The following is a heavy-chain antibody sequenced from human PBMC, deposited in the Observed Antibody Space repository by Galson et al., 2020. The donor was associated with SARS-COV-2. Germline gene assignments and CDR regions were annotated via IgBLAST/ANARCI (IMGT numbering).Heavy chain of an antibody. CDR3: ARVKRQWLVVHYFDY. V-gene: IGHV4-31*03. Sequence: SETLSLTCTVSGGSISSGGYYWSWIRQHPGKGLEWIGYTYYSESTYYNPSLKSRVTISVDTSKNQFSLKLSSVTAADTAVYYCARVKRQWLVVHYFDYWGQGTLVTVSS. CDR1: GGSISSGGYY. CDR2: TYYSEST. D-gene: IGHD6-19*01. J-gene: IGHJ4*02.